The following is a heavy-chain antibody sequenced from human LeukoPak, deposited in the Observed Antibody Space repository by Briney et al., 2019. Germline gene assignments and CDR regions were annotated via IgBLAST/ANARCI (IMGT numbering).Heavy chain of an antibody. Sequence: SETLSLTCAVYGGSFSGYYWSWIRQPPGKGLEWIGEINHSGSTNYSPSLKSRVTISVDTSKNQFSLKLSSVTAAETAVYFCARRYLGYCSGDSCPLNYYGMDVWGQGTTVTVSS. J-gene: IGHJ6*02. V-gene: IGHV4-34*01. CDR3: ARRYLGYCSGDSCPLNYYGMDV. CDR2: INHSGST. D-gene: IGHD2-15*01. CDR1: GGSFSGYY.